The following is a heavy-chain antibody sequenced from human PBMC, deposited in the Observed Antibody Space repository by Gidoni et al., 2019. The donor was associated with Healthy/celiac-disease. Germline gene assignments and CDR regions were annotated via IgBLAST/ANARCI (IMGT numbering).Heavy chain of an antibody. V-gene: IGHV5-51*01. CDR2: IYPGDSDT. Sequence: EVQLVQSGAEVKKPGESLKISCKGSGYSCTSYWIGWVRQMPGKGLEWMGIIYPGDSDTRYSPSFQGQVTISADKSISTAYLQWSSLKASDTAMYYCARGTRGYDILTGYYDYWGQGTLVTVSS. J-gene: IGHJ4*02. D-gene: IGHD3-9*01. CDR3: ARGTRGYDILTGYYDY. CDR1: GYSCTSYW.